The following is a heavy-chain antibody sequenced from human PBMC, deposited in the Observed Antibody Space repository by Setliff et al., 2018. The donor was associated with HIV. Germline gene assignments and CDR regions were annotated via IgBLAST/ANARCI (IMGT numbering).Heavy chain of an antibody. CDR2: IYYIGNT. D-gene: IGHD3-3*01. V-gene: IGHV4-31*03. CDR1: GGSISGGGYY. J-gene: IGHJ4*02. Sequence: SETLSLTCTVSGGSISGGGYYWSWIRQHPGKGLDWIGNIYYIGNTDYNPSLKSRVTISRDTSKNQFSLRLTSVTAADTALYFYVTSEVGGASPFDYWGQGTLVTVSS. CDR3: VTSEVGGASPFDY.